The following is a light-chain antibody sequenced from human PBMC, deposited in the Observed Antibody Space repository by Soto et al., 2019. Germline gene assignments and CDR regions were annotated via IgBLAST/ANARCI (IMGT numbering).Light chain of an antibody. CDR2: DAS. J-gene: IGKJ5*01. V-gene: IGKV3D-20*02. CDR3: QQRSSWPIT. Sequence: EIVLTQSPGTLSLSPGERATLSCRASQSVSSSYLAWYQQKPGQAPRLLIFDASYRASGIPGRFSGSGSGTDFTLTISSLEPEDFAVYYCQQRSSWPITFGQGTRLEIK. CDR1: QSVSSSY.